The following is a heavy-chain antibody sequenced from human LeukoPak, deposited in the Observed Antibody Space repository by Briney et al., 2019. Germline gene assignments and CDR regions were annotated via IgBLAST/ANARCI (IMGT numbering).Heavy chain of an antibody. CDR3: TRDPTMVRGASDY. D-gene: IGHD3-10*01. Sequence: GGSLRLSCVISGFSFSNAWMSWVRQAPGKGLEWVGRIKSKTDGGTTDYAAPVKGRFSISRDDSKDTLYLQMNSLTTEDTAVYYCTRDPTMVRGASDYWGQGTLVTVSS. J-gene: IGHJ4*02. V-gene: IGHV3-15*01. CDR2: IKSKTDGGTT. CDR1: GFSFSNAW.